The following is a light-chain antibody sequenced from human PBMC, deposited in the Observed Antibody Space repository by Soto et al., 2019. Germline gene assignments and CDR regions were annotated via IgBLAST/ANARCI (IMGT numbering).Light chain of an antibody. CDR2: DVS. Sequence: QSALAQSPSASGSPGQSVTISCTGTSSDIGGYNSVSWYQQHPGKAPKVMIYDVSKRPSGVPDRFSGSKSGNTASLTVSALLAEDEADYYCSSYTDRNNLVFGTGTKGTVL. CDR1: SSDIGGYNS. CDR3: SSYTDRNNLV. V-gene: IGLV2-8*01. J-gene: IGLJ1*01.